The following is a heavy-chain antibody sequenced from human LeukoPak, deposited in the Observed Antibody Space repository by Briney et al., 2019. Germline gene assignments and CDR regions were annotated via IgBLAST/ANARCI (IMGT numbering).Heavy chain of an antibody. Sequence: GGSLRLSCAASGFTFSSYAMHWVRQAPGKGLKWVAVISYDGSNKYYADSVKGRFTISRDNSKNTLYLQMNSLRAEDTAVYYCARGIRLVFDYWGQGTLVTVSS. V-gene: IGHV3-30*04. CDR3: ARGIRLVFDY. CDR2: ISYDGSNK. CDR1: GFTFSSYA. D-gene: IGHD2-15*01. J-gene: IGHJ4*02.